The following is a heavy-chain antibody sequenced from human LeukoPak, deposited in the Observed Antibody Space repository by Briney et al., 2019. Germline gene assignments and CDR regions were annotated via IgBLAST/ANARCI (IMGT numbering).Heavy chain of an antibody. Sequence: PGGSLRLSCAASGFTFSIHGMSWVRQAPGKGLEWVSGISGSGDSIDYADSVKGRFTISRDSAKNALYLQMNSLRAEDTAVYYCARVAMIVAKPYDNWGQGTLVTVSS. CDR1: GFTFSIHG. CDR3: ARVAMIVAKPYDN. J-gene: IGHJ4*02. CDR2: ISGSGDSI. D-gene: IGHD3-22*01. V-gene: IGHV3-23*01.